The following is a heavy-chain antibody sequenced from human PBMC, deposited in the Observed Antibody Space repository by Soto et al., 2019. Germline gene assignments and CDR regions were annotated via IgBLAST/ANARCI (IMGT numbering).Heavy chain of an antibody. Sequence: GGSLRLSCAASGFTFSDHYMDWVRQAPGKGLEWVGRTRNKANSYATEYAASVKGRFTISRDESKNSLYLQMNSLKTEDTAVYYCTSARRGSGPYYFDSWGQGTLVTVSS. CDR2: TRNKANSYAT. CDR1: GFTFSDHY. D-gene: IGHD2-15*01. CDR3: TSARRGSGPYYFDS. J-gene: IGHJ4*02. V-gene: IGHV3-72*01.